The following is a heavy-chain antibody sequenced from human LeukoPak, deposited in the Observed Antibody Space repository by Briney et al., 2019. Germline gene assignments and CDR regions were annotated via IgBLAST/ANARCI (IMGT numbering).Heavy chain of an antibody. CDR2: INPNSGGT. J-gene: IGHJ4*02. CDR1: GYTFTGYY. D-gene: IGHD6-19*01. Sequence: ASVKVSCKASGYTFTGYYMHWVRQAPGQGLEWMGRINPNSGGTNYAQKFQGRVTMTRDTSISTAYMELSRLRSDDTAVYYCARDPVGIAVAFLDYWGQGTLVTVSS. V-gene: IGHV1-2*06. CDR3: ARDPVGIAVAFLDY.